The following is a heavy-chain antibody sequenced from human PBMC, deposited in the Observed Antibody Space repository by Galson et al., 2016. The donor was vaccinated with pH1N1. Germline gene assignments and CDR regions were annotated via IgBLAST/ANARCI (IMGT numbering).Heavy chain of an antibody. Sequence: SVKVSCKASGYTFTGYYMHWVRQAPGQGLEWMGWINPNSGGTNYAQKFQGRVTMTRDTSISTAYMELNSLTSEDTAVYYCAREGGYSPGLGPFDYWGQGTLVTVSS. V-gene: IGHV1-2*02. CDR2: INPNSGGT. D-gene: IGHD2-15*01. CDR3: AREGGYSPGLGPFDY. CDR1: GYTFTGYY. J-gene: IGHJ4*02.